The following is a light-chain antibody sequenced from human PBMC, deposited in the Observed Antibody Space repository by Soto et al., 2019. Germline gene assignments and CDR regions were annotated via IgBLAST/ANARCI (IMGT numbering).Light chain of an antibody. CDR2: AAS. J-gene: IGKJ5*01. V-gene: IGKV1-39*01. CDR1: QSISSY. CDR3: QQSYSTPPIT. Sequence: IQMTQSKSSLSASVGDRVTITCRPSQSISSYLNWYQQKPGKAPKLLIYAASSLQSGVPSRFSGSGSGTDFTLTISSLQPEDFATYYCQQSYSTPPITFGQGRRPEIK.